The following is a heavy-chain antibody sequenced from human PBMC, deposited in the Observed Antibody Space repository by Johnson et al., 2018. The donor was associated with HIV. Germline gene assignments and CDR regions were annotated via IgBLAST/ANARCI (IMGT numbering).Heavy chain of an antibody. CDR2: ISYDGSNE. D-gene: IGHD1-26*01. J-gene: IGHJ3*02. CDR1: GFTFTNYG. CDR3: AKEPAVGYSGSFSGGFDI. V-gene: IGHV3-30*18. Sequence: QVQLVESGGGVVQPGRSLRLSCAASGFTFTNYGMHWVRQAPGKGLEWVAVISYDGSNEHYTDSVGGRLTVSRDNSKNTLHLQMNSLRAEDTAVYYCAKEPAVGYSGSFSGGFDIWGQGTMVTVSS.